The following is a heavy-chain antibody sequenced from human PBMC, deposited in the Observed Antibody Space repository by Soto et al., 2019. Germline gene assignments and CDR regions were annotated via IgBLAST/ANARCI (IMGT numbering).Heavy chain of an antibody. J-gene: IGHJ4*02. CDR3: ERHGKLSSMTKYFDS. CDR1: GYSFTNYW. V-gene: IGHV5-51*01. Sequence: GESLKISCKGSGYSFTNYWIAWVRQMPGKGLECMGIIYPGDSDTRYSPSFQGQVTISVDKSINTAYLQWSSLRASDTAIYYCERHGKLSSMTKYFDSWGQGAMVTVSS. CDR2: IYPGDSDT. D-gene: IGHD1-1*01.